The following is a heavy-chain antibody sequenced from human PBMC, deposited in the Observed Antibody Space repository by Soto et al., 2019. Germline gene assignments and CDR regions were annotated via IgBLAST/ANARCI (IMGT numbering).Heavy chain of an antibody. Sequence: GESLKISCKGSGYSFTSYWIGWVRQMPGKGLEWMGIVYPGDSDTRYSPSFQGQVTISADKSISTAYLQWSSLKASDTAMYYCARTRALGGDYYYYYGMDVWGQGTTVTVSS. CDR2: VYPGDSDT. CDR1: GYSFTSYW. V-gene: IGHV5-51*01. CDR3: ARTRALGGDYYYYYGMDV. J-gene: IGHJ6*02. D-gene: IGHD3-3*01.